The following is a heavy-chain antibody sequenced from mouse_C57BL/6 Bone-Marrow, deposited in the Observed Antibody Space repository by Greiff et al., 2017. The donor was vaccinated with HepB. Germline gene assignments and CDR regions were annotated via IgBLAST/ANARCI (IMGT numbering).Heavy chain of an antibody. V-gene: IGHV1-82*01. J-gene: IGHJ4*01. CDR1: GYAFSSSW. CDR3: ARENYGSSSYAMDY. D-gene: IGHD1-1*01. CDR2: IYPGDGDT. Sequence: VQLQESGPELVKPGASVKISCKASGYAFSSSWMNWVKQRPGKGLEWIGRIYPGDGDTNYNGQFKGKATLTADKSSSTAYMQLSSLTSEDSAVYFCARENYGSSSYAMDYWGQGTSVTVSS.